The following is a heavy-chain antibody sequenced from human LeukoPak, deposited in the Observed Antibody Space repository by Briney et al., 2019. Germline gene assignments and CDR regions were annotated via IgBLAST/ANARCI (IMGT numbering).Heavy chain of an antibody. V-gene: IGHV3-49*04. Sequence: PGRSLRLSCTASGFTFGDYAMSWVRQAPGKELEWVGFIRSKAYGGTTEYAASVKGRFTISRDDSKSIAYLQMNSLKTEDTAVYYCTRGSSGWYSDAFDIWGQGTMVTVSS. J-gene: IGHJ3*02. CDR3: TRGSSGWYSDAFDI. CDR2: IRSKAYGGTT. D-gene: IGHD6-19*01. CDR1: GFTFGDYA.